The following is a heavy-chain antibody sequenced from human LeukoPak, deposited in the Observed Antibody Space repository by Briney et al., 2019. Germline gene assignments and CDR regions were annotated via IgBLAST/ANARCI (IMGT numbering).Heavy chain of an antibody. V-gene: IGHV3-48*01. CDR2: ISSSSSTI. Sequence: PGGSLRLSCAASGFTFSSYSMNWVRQAPGKGLEWVSYISSSSSTIYYADSVKGRFTISRDNAKNSLYLQMNSLRAEDTAVYYCARVMGYDSATRFDYWGQGTLVTVSS. J-gene: IGHJ4*02. CDR1: GFTFSSYS. D-gene: IGHD3-22*01. CDR3: ARVMGYDSATRFDY.